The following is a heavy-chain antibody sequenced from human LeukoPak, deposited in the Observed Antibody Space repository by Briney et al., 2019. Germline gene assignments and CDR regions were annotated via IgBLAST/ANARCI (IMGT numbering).Heavy chain of an antibody. CDR3: VRDQSPGLFDY. V-gene: IGHV1-18*01. CDR2: VSPYDGNT. Sequence: ASVKVSCKASGYTFTTYGIGWVRQAPGQGLEWMGWVSPYDGNTNYAQKVLGRVSMTTDTSTSTAYMELRSLRSDDTAVYYCVRDQSPGLFDYWGQGTLVTVSS. J-gene: IGHJ4*02. CDR1: GYTFTTYG.